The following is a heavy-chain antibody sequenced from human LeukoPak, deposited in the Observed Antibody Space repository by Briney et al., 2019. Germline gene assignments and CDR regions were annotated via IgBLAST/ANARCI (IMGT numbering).Heavy chain of an antibody. CDR2: IKSKTDGGTT. J-gene: IGHJ4*02. D-gene: IGHD2-2*01. V-gene: IGHV3-15*01. CDR3: FCTSCPTSY. CDR1: GFTFSNAW. Sequence: GGSLRLSCAASGFTFSNAWMSWVRQAPGKGLEWVGRIKSKTDGGTTDYAAPVKGRFTISRDDSKTTAYLQMNSLKTEDTAVYYCFCTSCPTSYWGQGTLVTVSP.